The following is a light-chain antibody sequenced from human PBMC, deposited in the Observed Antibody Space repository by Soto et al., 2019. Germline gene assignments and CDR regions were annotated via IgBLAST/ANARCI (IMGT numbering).Light chain of an antibody. CDR2: ANT. CDR3: QSFDSSLRASI. V-gene: IGLV1-40*01. J-gene: IGLJ2*01. Sequence: QSVLTQPPSMSGAPGQRVTISCSGSGSNIGANYDVHWYQQFPGTAPKVLIYANTNRPSGVPDRFSGSRSGTYASLAITGLQAEDEADYDCQSFDSSLRASIFGGGTKLTVL. CDR1: GSNIGANYD.